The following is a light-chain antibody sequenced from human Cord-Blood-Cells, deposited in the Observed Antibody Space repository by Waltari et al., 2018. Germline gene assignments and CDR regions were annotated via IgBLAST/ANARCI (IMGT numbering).Light chain of an antibody. V-gene: IGLV6-57*01. Sequence: NFMLPQPHSVSESPGKTVTISCTRSHGSIASNYVQWYQQRPGSSPTTVIYEDNQRPSGVPDRFSGSIDSSSNSASLTISGLKTEDEADYYCQSYDSSNQGVFGGGTKLTVL. J-gene: IGLJ2*01. CDR2: EDN. CDR1: HGSIASNY. CDR3: QSYDSSNQGV.